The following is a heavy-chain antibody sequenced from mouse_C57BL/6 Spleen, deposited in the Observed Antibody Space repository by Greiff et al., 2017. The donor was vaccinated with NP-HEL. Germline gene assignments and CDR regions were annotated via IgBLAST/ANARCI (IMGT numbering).Heavy chain of an antibody. CDR1: GYTFTDYY. Sequence: QVQLQQSGAELVRPGASVKLSCKASGYTFTDYYINWVKQRPGQGLEWIARIYPGSGNTYYNEKFKGKATLTAEKSSSTAYMQLSSLTSEDSAVYFCASQPYYGSSSWFAYWGQGTLVTVSA. CDR2: IYPGSGNT. J-gene: IGHJ3*01. CDR3: ASQPYYGSSSWFAY. V-gene: IGHV1-76*01. D-gene: IGHD1-1*01.